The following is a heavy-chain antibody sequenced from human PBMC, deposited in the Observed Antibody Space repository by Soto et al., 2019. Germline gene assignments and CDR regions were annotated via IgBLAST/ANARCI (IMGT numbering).Heavy chain of an antibody. CDR2: MYWYDDK. CDR3: AHRVLRAVFGLVTTTAIYFDF. D-gene: IGHD3-3*01. Sequence: QITLNESGPTVVKPTETLTLTCTFSGFSLTTSGVGVGWVRQSPGKAPEWLAFMYWYDDKRYSTSLKSRLTITKDTSKNQVVLTMANVDPADKATYYCAHRVLRAVFGLVTTTAIYFDFWGQGTPVVVSS. CDR1: GFSLTTSGVG. V-gene: IGHV2-5*01. J-gene: IGHJ4*02.